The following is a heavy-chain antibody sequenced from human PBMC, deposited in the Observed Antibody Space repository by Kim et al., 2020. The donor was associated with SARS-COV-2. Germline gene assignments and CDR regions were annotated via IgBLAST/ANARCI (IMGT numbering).Heavy chain of an antibody. Sequence: GGSLRLSCSASGFTFSSYAMHWVRQAPGKGLEYVSAISSNGGSTYYADSVKGRFTISRDNSKNTLYLQMSSLRAEDTAVYYCVKRGYQLNAPHYGMDVWGQGTTVTVSS. CDR1: GFTFSSYA. J-gene: IGHJ6*02. CDR3: VKRGYQLNAPHYGMDV. CDR2: ISSNGGST. V-gene: IGHV3-64D*06. D-gene: IGHD2-2*01.